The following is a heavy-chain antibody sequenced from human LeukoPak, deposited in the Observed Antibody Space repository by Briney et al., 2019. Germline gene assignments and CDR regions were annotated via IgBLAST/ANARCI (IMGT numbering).Heavy chain of an antibody. D-gene: IGHD6-19*01. V-gene: IGHV3-30*02. Sequence: GGSLRLSCAASDLTFSTYGMHWVCQAPRKGLGWVAFLRYDGNNKYYADSVKGRFTISRDRSKKTVYLQMNSLRAEDTALYDCAKDEAAVAGTFDYWGQGALVIVSS. CDR2: LRYDGNNK. J-gene: IGHJ4*02. CDR1: DLTFSTYG. CDR3: AKDEAAVAGTFDY.